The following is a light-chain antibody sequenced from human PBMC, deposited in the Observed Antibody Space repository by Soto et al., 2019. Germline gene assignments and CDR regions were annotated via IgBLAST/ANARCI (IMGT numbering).Light chain of an antibody. CDR2: DVS. J-gene: IGLJ2*01. Sequence: QSALTQPAPVSGSPGQSITISCTGTSSDVGGYNYVSWYQQHPGKAPKLMIYDVSKRPSGVSNRFSGFKSGNTASLTISGLQAEDEADYYCSSDTSSSTSVVFGGGTKLTVL. CDR3: SSDTSSSTSVV. CDR1: SSDVGGYNY. V-gene: IGLV2-14*01.